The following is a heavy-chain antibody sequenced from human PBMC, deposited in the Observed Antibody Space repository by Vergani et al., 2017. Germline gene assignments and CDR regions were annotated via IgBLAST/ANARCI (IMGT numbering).Heavy chain of an antibody. CDR1: GGSISSYY. J-gene: IGHJ3*02. Sequence: QVQLQESGPGLVKPSQTLSLTCTVSGGSISSYYWSWIRQPPGKGLELIGYIYYSWSTNYNPSLKSRVTISVDTSKNQFSLKLSSVTAADTAVYYCARFTVRETTALRYFDASPKDAFDSWGQGTMVTVYS. CDR3: ARFTVRETTALRYFDASPKDAFDS. V-gene: IGHV4-59*01. CDR2: IYYSWST. D-gene: IGHD3-9*01.